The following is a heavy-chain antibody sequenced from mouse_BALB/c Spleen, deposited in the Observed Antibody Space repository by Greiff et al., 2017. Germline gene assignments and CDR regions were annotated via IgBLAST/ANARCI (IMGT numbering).Heavy chain of an antibody. Sequence: EVHLVESGGGLVQPGGSRKLSCAASGFTFSSFGMHWVRQAPEKGLEWVAYISSGSSTIYYADTVKGRFTISRDNPKNTLFLQMTSLRSEDTAMYYCARWGTTVVARGAMDYWGQGTSVTVSS. CDR1: GFTFSSFG. CDR2: ISSGSSTI. V-gene: IGHV5-17*02. J-gene: IGHJ4*01. CDR3: ARWGTTVVARGAMDY. D-gene: IGHD1-1*01.